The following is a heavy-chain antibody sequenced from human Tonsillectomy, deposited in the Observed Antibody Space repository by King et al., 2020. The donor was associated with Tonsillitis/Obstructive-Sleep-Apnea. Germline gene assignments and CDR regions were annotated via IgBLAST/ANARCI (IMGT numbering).Heavy chain of an antibody. D-gene: IGHD5-18*01. Sequence: VQLVESGAEVKKPGASVKVSCKASGYTFTGYYMHWVRQAPGQGLERMGWINPNSGDTNYAQKFQGRVTMTSDTSISTAYMEVSRLRSDDTAVYYCARDLRGYSYGAYSYYFDYWGQGTLVTVSS. CDR2: INPNSGDT. V-gene: IGHV1-2*02. J-gene: IGHJ4*02. CDR3: ARDLRGYSYGAYSYYFDY. CDR1: GYTFTGYY.